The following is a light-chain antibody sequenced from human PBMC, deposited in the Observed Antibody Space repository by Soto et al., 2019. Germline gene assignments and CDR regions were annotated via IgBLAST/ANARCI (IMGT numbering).Light chain of an antibody. CDR3: QQYGSSRLT. CDR1: QSVSSSY. Sequence: EIVLTQSPGTLSLSPGERATLSCRASQSVSSSYLAWYQQKPGQAPRLLIYGASSRATGIPDRFSGSGSGTDFTLTISRLESEDVAVYCCQQYGSSRLTFGGGTKVEIK. CDR2: GAS. V-gene: IGKV3-20*01. J-gene: IGKJ4*01.